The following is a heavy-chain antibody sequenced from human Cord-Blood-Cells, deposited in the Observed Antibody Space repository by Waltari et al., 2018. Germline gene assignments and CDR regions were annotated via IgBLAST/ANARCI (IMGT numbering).Heavy chain of an antibody. CDR1: GFTFSSYE. D-gene: IGHD3-10*01. CDR3: ARDGVLLWFGELFDY. CDR2: ISSSGSTI. Sequence: EVQLVESGGGLVQPGGSLRLSCAASGFTFSSYEMNWVRQAPGKGLGGVSYISSSGSTIYYADSVKGRFTISRDNAKNSLYLQMNSLRAEDTAVYYCARDGVLLWFGELFDYWGQGTLVTVSS. V-gene: IGHV3-48*03. J-gene: IGHJ4*02.